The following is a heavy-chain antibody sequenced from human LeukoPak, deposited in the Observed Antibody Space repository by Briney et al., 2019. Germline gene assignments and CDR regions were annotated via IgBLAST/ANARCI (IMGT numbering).Heavy chain of an antibody. J-gene: IGHJ4*02. CDR2: INHSGST. Sequence: PSETLSLTCTVSGGSISSSSYYWSWIRQPPGKGLEWIGEINHSGSTNYNPSLKSRVTISVDTSNNQFSLKLSSVTAADTAVYYCARLGGAYGDYVHFDYWGQGTLVTVSS. CDR3: ARLGGAYGDYVHFDY. D-gene: IGHD4-17*01. CDR1: GGSISSSSYY. V-gene: IGHV4-39*07.